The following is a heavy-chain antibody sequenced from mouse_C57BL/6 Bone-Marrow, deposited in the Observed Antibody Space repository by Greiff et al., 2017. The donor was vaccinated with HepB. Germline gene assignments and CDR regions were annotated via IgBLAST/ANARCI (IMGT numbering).Heavy chain of an antibody. J-gene: IGHJ1*03. V-gene: IGHV3-6*01. CDR2: ISYDGSN. Sequence: EVQLQQSGPGLVKPSQSLSLTCSVTGYSITSGYYWNWIRQFPGNKLEWMGYISYDGSNNYNPSLKNRISITRDTSKNQFFLKLNSVTTEDTATYICASSPVFDVWGTGTTVTVSS. CDR3: ASSPVFDV. CDR1: GYSITSGYY.